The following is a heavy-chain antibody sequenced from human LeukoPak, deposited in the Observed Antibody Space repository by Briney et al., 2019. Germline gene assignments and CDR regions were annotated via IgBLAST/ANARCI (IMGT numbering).Heavy chain of an antibody. CDR1: GFTFSSYG. CDR3: ARTYSSSWYRQFDP. J-gene: IGHJ5*02. Sequence: GGSLRLSCAASGFTFSSYGMHWVRQAPGKGLEWVAVIWYDGSNKYYADSVKGRFTISRDNSKNTLYPQMNSLRAEDTAVYYCARTYSSSWYRQFDPWGQGTLVTVSS. CDR2: IWYDGSNK. V-gene: IGHV3-33*01. D-gene: IGHD6-13*01.